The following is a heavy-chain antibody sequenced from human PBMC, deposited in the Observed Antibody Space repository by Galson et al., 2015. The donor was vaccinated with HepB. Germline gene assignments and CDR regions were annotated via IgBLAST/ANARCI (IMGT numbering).Heavy chain of an antibody. V-gene: IGHV3-23*01. CDR1: GFTFSSYA. D-gene: IGHD3-10*01. Sequence: SLRLSCAASGFTFSSYAMSWVRQAPGKGLEWVSTISNSGGNTYYVDSVKGRFTISRDNSKNTLYLQMNSLRAEDTAIYYCARDNYGSGSYGYFQHWGQGTLVSVSS. CDR3: ARDNYGSGSYGYFQH. CDR2: ISNSGGNT. J-gene: IGHJ1*01.